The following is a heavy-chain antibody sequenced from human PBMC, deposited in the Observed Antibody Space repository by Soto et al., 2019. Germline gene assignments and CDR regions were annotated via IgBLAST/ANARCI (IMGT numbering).Heavy chain of an antibody. CDR3: ATDRALGATLGAIDF. CDR1: GFTFSNIA. D-gene: IGHD1-26*01. J-gene: IGHJ4*02. V-gene: IGHV3-30-3*01. CDR2: ISYDGTYR. Sequence: GGALRVYXAASGFTFSNIAMHWVRQAPGKGLEWVAAISYDGTYRPYADFARGRFTISRDNSQKTLYLQMNSLRPEDTALYYCATDRALGATLGAIDFWGQGTLVTVSS.